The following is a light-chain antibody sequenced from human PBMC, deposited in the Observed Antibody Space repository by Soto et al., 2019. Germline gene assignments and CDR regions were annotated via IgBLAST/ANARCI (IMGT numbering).Light chain of an antibody. CDR1: QDIRKD. Sequence: AIQMTQSPSSLSASVGDRVTITCRASQDIRKDLAWYQQKPGKAPQILIYGASTLQTGVASRFSGSGSATDFTLTISSLQPEDFATYYCLQDHNYPPTFGQGTKVDIK. CDR2: GAS. V-gene: IGKV1-6*01. CDR3: LQDHNYPPT. J-gene: IGKJ1*01.